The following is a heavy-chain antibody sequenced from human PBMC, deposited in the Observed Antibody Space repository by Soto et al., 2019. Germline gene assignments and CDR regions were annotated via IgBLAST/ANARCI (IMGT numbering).Heavy chain of an antibody. Sequence: SETLSLTCTVSGGSISSYYWSWVRQPPGKGLEWIGYIYYSGTHNYNPSLKSRLTISVDTSKNQFSLKLNSVTATDTAVYYCARVQMATLYFDYWGQGTLVTVSS. CDR2: IYYSGTH. D-gene: IGHD5-12*01. CDR3: ARVQMATLYFDY. CDR1: GGSISSYY. V-gene: IGHV4-59*01. J-gene: IGHJ4*02.